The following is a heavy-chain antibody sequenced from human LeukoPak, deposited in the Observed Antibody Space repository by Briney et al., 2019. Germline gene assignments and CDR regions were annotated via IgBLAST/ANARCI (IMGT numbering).Heavy chain of an antibody. V-gene: IGHV3-30*02. CDR3: AKISSSAESNFDY. CDR1: GFTFSTYA. D-gene: IGHD6-25*01. CDR2: IWPDGSKK. J-gene: IGHJ4*02. Sequence: GGSLRLSCAASGFTFSTYAMHWVRQAPGKGLEWVAFIWPDGSKKYYADSVKGRFAISRENSKNTVYLQMNDLRPEDTALYFCAKISSSAESNFDYWGQGTLLTVCS.